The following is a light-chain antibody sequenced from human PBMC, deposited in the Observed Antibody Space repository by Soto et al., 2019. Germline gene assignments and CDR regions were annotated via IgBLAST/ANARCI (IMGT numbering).Light chain of an antibody. CDR1: SSDVGNYNY. J-gene: IGLJ1*01. CDR3: SSYTSSTTLYV. Sequence: QSALTQPASVSGSPGRSITISCTGASSDVGNYNYVSWYQQHPGKAPKLIIYDVSNRPSGVSNRFSGSKSGNTASLTISGLQAEDEADYYCSSYTSSTTLYVFGTGTKVTVL. V-gene: IGLV2-14*03. CDR2: DVS.